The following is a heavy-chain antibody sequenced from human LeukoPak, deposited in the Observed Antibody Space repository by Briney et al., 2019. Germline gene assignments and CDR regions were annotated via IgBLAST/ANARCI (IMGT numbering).Heavy chain of an antibody. J-gene: IGHJ4*02. CDR2: INHSGST. D-gene: IGHD2-2*01. CDR3: ARVGCSSTSCYLHY. CDR1: GGSFSGYY. Sequence: SETLSLTCAVYGGSFSGYYWSWIRQPPGKGLEWIGGINHSGSTNYNPSLKSRVTISVDTSKNQFSLKLSSVTAADTAVYYCARVGCSSTSCYLHYWGQGTLVAVSS. V-gene: IGHV4-34*01.